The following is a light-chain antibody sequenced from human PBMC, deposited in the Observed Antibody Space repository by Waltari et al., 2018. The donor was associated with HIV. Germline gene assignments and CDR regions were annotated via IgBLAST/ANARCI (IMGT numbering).Light chain of an antibody. CDR3: QQYNNWPRT. J-gene: IGKJ1*01. CDR2: DAS. Sequence: EVVLTQSPGTVSVSPGVSATLSCRTSQSVSNNLVWYQMKPGQAPRLVIYDASTRATGIPVRFSGSGSGTEFTLTISSLQSEDFAVYYCQQYNNWPRTFGRGTKVEI. V-gene: IGKV3-15*01. CDR1: QSVSNN.